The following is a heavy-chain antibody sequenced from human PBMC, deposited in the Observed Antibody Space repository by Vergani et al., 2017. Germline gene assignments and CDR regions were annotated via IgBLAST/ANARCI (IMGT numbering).Heavy chain of an antibody. D-gene: IGHD2-2*01. CDR2: IIPIFGTA. J-gene: IGHJ6*02. CDR1: GGTFSSYA. CDR3: ARRNIVVVPAANAYSGYDYRDYYYYGMDV. V-gene: IGHV1-69*01. Sequence: QVQLVQSGAEVKKPGSSVKVSCKASGGTFSSYAISWVRQAPGQGLEWMGGIIPIFGTANYAQKFQGRVTITADESTSTAYMGLSSLRSEDTAVYYCARRNIVVVPAANAYSGYDYRDYYYYGMDVWGQGTTVTVSS.